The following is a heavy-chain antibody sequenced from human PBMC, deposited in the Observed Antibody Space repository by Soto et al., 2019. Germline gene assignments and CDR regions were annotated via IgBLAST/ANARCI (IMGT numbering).Heavy chain of an antibody. D-gene: IGHD2-15*01. CDR3: AIVQENCGGGSFYSKFDY. Sequence: QVQLVQSGAEVKKPGASVNVSCKASGYTFTGYYIHWVRQAPGQGLEWLGWINPNSGGTKYAPKFQGRVTVTSDTSISTTYIELSGLRSDDTAVYYCAIVQENCGGGSFYSKFDYWGQGTLVTVSS. CDR2: INPNSGGT. CDR1: GYTFTGYY. V-gene: IGHV1-2*02. J-gene: IGHJ4*02.